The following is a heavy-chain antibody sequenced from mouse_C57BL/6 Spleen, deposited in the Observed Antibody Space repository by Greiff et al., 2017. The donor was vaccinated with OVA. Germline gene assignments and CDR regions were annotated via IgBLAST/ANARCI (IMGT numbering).Heavy chain of an antibody. CDR3: ARPGPSWYYAMDY. J-gene: IGHJ4*01. V-gene: IGHV1-76*01. D-gene: IGHD1-1*01. CDR2: IYPGSGNT. CDR1: GYTFTDYY. Sequence: VQLQQSGAELVRPGASVKLSCKASGYTFTDYYINWVKQRPGQGLEWIARIYPGSGNTYYNEKFKGKATLTAEKSSSTAYMQLSSLTSEDSAVYFCARPGPSWYYAMDYWGQGTSVTVSS.